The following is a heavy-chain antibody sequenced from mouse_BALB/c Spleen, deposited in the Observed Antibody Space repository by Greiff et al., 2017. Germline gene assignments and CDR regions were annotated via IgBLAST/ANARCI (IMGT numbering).Heavy chain of an antibody. Sequence: EVQLQESGPGLVKPSQSLSLTCTVTGYSITSDYAWNWIRQFPGNKLEWMGYISYSGSTSYNPSLKSRISITRDTSKNQFFLQLNSVTTEDTATYYCARGYYGYSLDYWGQGTTLTVSS. V-gene: IGHV3-2*02. D-gene: IGHD2-2*01. J-gene: IGHJ2*01. CDR1: GYSITSDYA. CDR3: ARGYYGYSLDY. CDR2: ISYSGST.